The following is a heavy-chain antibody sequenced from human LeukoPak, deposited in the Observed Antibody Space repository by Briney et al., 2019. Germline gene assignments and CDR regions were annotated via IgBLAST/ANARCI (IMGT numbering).Heavy chain of an antibody. CDR2: INPNSGGT. D-gene: IGHD1-26*01. Sequence: ASVKVSCKASGYTFTSYGISWVRQAPGQGLECMGRINPNSGGTNYAQKFQGRVTMTRDTSISTAYMELSRLRSDDTAVYYCARDPPRTTTTIPFDYWGQGTLVTVSS. CDR3: ARDPPRTTTTIPFDY. J-gene: IGHJ4*02. V-gene: IGHV1-2*06. CDR1: GYTFTSYG.